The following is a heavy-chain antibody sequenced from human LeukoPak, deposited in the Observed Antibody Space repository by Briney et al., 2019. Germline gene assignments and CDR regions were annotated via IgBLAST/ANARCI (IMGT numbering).Heavy chain of an antibody. CDR2: INHSGST. Sequence: SETLSLTCAVYGGSFSGYYWSWIRQPPGKGLEWIGEINHSGSTNYNPSLKSRVTISVDTSKNQFSLKLSSVTAADTAVYYCASSLFRSSWYSFDYWGQGTLVTVSS. CDR1: GGSFSGYY. D-gene: IGHD6-13*01. V-gene: IGHV4-34*01. CDR3: ASSLFRSSWYSFDY. J-gene: IGHJ4*02.